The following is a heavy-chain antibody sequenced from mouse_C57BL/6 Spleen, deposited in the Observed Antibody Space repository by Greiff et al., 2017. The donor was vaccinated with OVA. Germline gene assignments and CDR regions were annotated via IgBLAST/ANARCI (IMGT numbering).Heavy chain of an antibody. V-gene: IGHV5-17*01. CDR3: AGEGYGSSYGYYAMDY. J-gene: IGHJ4*01. CDR1: GFTFSDYG. D-gene: IGHD1-1*01. Sequence: EVKLMESGGGLVKPGGSLKLSCAASGFTFSDYGMHWVRQAPEQGLEWVAYIISGSSTIYYADTVKGRFTISRDNAKNTLFLQMTGLRSEDTAMYYCAGEGYGSSYGYYAMDYWGQGTSVTVSS. CDR2: IISGSSTI.